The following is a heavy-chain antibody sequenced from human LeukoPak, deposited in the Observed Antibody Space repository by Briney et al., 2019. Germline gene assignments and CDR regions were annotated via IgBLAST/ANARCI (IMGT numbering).Heavy chain of an antibody. Sequence: GGSLRLSCAASGFNFNNFAMSWVRQAPGKGLEWLSAMTGPADTTYYAESVKGRFTISRDCSKSTVFLQMNSLRVEDTAIYYCAKGAEIDHWGQGTLVTVSS. J-gene: IGHJ4*02. CDR2: MTGPADTT. CDR3: AKGAEIDH. CDR1: GFNFNNFA. V-gene: IGHV3-23*01.